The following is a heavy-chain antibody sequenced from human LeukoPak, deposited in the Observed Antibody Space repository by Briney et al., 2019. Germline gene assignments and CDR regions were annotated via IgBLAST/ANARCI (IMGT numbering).Heavy chain of an antibody. Sequence: ASVKVSCKASGYTFSSYAISWVRQAPGQGLEWMGWINPNSGGTNYAQKFQGRVTMTRDTSISTAYMELSRLRSDDTAVYYCASLQIAARTPFDYWGQGTLVTVSS. CDR2: INPNSGGT. J-gene: IGHJ4*02. CDR3: ASLQIAARTPFDY. V-gene: IGHV1-2*02. D-gene: IGHD6-6*01. CDR1: GYTFSSYA.